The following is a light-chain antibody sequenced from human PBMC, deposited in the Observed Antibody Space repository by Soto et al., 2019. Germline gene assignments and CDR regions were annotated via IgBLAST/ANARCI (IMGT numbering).Light chain of an antibody. J-gene: IGKJ3*01. CDR1: QSIGSY. CDR3: QQRSTWPPFS. V-gene: IGKV3-11*01. Sequence: EIVLTQSPATLSLSLGERATLPCRASQSIGSYLAWYQHKLGQPPRLLIYDASNRATGIPVRFSSSGSGTDFTLTISSLEPEDFAVYYCQQRSTWPPFSFGPGTKVDI. CDR2: DAS.